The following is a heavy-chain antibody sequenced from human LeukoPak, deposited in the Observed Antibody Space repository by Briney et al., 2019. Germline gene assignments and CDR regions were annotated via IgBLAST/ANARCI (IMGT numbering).Heavy chain of an antibody. CDR1: GGSISSGSYY. Sequence: PSQTLSLTCTVSGGSISSGSYYWSWIRQPAGKGLEWIGRIYTSGSTNYNPSLKSRVTISVDTSKNQFSLKLSSVTAADTAVYYCASGVVGWPYWGQGTLVTVSS. V-gene: IGHV4-61*02. CDR3: ASGVVGWPY. D-gene: IGHD3-16*02. J-gene: IGHJ4*02. CDR2: IYTSGST.